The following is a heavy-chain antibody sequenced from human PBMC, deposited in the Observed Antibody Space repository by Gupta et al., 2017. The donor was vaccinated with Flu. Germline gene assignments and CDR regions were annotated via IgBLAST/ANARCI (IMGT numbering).Heavy chain of an antibody. CDR1: GLTFSTYG. J-gene: IGHJ4*02. V-gene: IGHV3-74*01. D-gene: IGHD2-8*02. Sequence: GLTFSTYGMPWVGKAPGKGLVWVSRINPDGSITNYEDSGKGRFTISRANAKNTLFVQMNSLRAEDTAVYYCVRDYGGECDDWGQGTRVTVSS. CDR3: VRDYGGECDD. CDR2: INPDGSIT.